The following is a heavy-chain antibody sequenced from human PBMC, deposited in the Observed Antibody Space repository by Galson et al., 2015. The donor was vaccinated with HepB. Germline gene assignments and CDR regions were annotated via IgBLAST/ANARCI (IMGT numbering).Heavy chain of an antibody. CDR1: GFTFSSYA. CDR3: ARETAYYDILAGYWGSDGFDH. J-gene: IGHJ5*02. CDR2: ISYDGSNK. V-gene: IGHV3-30*04. D-gene: IGHD3-9*01. Sequence: SLRLSCAASGFTFSSYAMHWVRQAPGKGLEWVAVISYDGSNKYYADSVKGRFTISRDNSKNTLYLQMNSLRAEDTAVYYCARETAYYDILAGYWGSDGFDHWGQGTLVTVSS.